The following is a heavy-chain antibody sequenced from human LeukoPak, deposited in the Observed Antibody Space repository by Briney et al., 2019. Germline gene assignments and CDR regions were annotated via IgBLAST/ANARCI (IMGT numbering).Heavy chain of an antibody. Sequence: GGSLRLSCAASGFTFSNYAMSWVRQAPGKGLEWVSAISGSGGRTYNADSVKGRFTISRDNSKNALYLQMNSLRAEDTAVYYCARRGAIDAFDIWGQGTMVTVSS. CDR1: GFTFSNYA. V-gene: IGHV3-23*01. CDR3: ARRGAIDAFDI. D-gene: IGHD3-16*02. CDR2: ISGSGGRT. J-gene: IGHJ3*02.